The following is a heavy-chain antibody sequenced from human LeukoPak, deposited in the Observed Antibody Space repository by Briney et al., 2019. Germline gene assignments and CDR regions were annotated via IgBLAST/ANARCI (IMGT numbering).Heavy chain of an antibody. CDR3: ARFKDYFDY. J-gene: IGHJ4*02. Sequence: PSETLSLTCAVYGGSFSGYYWTWIRQPPGKGLEWIGEINHSGSTNYNPSLKSRVTISVDTSKNQFSLKLSSVTAADTAVYYCARFKDYFDYWGQGTLVTVSS. CDR2: INHSGST. V-gene: IGHV4-34*01. CDR1: GGSFSGYY.